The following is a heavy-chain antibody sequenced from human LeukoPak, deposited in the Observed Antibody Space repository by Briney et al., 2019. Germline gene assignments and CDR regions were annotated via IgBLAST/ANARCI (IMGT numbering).Heavy chain of an antibody. V-gene: IGHV3-7*03. CDR1: GFSFSSYW. J-gene: IGHJ4*02. CDR2: IKQDGSEK. D-gene: IGHD3-22*01. CDR3: AKFPYYDSNLEYFDY. Sequence: GGSLRLSCAASGFSFSSYWMSWVRQAPGKGLEWVANIKQDGSEKYYVDSVKGRFTISRDNAKNSLYLQMDSLRAEDTAVYYCAKFPYYDSNLEYFDYWGQGTLVTVSS.